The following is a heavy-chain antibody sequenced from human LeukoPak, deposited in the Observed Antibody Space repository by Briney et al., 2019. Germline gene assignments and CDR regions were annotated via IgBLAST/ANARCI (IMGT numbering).Heavy chain of an antibody. J-gene: IGHJ1*01. V-gene: IGHV4-34*01. CDR2: INHSGST. CDR3: ARDGYSSSKYFQH. CDR1: CGVFSGYH. Sequence: LEILFLTCAVYCGVFSGYHWRLVRPPPGEGVGWVGEINHSGSTNYNPSLKSRVTISVDTSKNQFSLKLSSVTAADTAVYYCARDGYSSSKYFQHWGQGTLVTVSS. D-gene: IGHD6-6*01.